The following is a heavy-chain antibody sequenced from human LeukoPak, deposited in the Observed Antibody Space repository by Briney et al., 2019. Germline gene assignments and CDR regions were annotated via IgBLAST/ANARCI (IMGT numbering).Heavy chain of an antibody. V-gene: IGHV1-69*04. D-gene: IGHD2-15*01. J-gene: IGHJ6*02. CDR3: AIRYCSGGSCSPYYGMDV. Sequence: ASVKVSCKASGGTFSSYAISWVRQAPGQGLEWMGRIIPILGIANYAQKFQGRVTITADKSTSTAYMELSSLRSEDTAVYYCAIRYCSGGSCSPYYGMDVWGQGTTVTVSS. CDR2: IIPILGIA. CDR1: GGTFSSYA.